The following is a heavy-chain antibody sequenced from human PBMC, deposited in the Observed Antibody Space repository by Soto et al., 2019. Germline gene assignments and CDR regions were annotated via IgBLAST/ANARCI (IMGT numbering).Heavy chain of an antibody. CDR3: ARDLNGATQFG. J-gene: IGHJ4*02. Sequence: PGGSLRLSCAASGFTFSSYAMHWVRQAPGKGLEWVAVIWYDGSNKYYADSVKGRFTISRDNSKNTLYLQMNSLRAEDTAVYYCARDLNGATQFGWGQGTLVTVSS. V-gene: IGHV3-33*01. D-gene: IGHD1-26*01. CDR2: IWYDGSNK. CDR1: GFTFSSYA.